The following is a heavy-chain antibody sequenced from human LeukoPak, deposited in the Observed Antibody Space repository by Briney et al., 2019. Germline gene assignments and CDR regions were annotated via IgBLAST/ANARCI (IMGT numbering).Heavy chain of an antibody. V-gene: IGHV4-34*01. CDR3: ARRNYDILTGYYTPLYYYYMDV. CDR1: GGSFSGYY. CDR2: INHSGST. D-gene: IGHD3-9*01. J-gene: IGHJ6*03. Sequence: PSETLSLTCAVYGGSFSGYYWSWIRQPPGKGLEWIGEINHSGSTNYNPSLKSRVTISVDTSKNQFSLKLSSVTAADTAVYYCARRNYDILTGYYTPLYYYYMDVWGKGTTVTISS.